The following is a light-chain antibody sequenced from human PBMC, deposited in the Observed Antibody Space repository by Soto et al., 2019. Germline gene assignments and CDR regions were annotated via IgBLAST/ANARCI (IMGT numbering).Light chain of an antibody. CDR1: QGVSIN. Sequence: EIVMTQSPATLSAPPGERATLSCRASQGVSINLAWYQQKPGQAPRLLIYGASTRATGIPARFSGSGSGTEFTLTISSPQSENFAVYYCQQYNNWPLYTFGQGTKLEIK. J-gene: IGKJ2*01. V-gene: IGKV3-15*01. CDR3: QQYNNWPLYT. CDR2: GAS.